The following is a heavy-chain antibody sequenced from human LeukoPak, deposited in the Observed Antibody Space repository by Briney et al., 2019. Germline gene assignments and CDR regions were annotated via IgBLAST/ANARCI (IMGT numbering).Heavy chain of an antibody. D-gene: IGHD5-24*01. CDR1: GGTFSSYA. V-gene: IGHV1-69*13. J-gene: IGHJ6*02. CDR3: ARIVEMATDGTDV. CDR2: IIPIFGTA. Sequence: SVKVSCKASGGTFSSYAISWVRQAPGQGLEWMGGIIPIFGTANYAQKFQGRVTITADESTSTAYMELSSLRSEDTAVYYCARIVEMATDGTDVWGQGTTVTVSS.